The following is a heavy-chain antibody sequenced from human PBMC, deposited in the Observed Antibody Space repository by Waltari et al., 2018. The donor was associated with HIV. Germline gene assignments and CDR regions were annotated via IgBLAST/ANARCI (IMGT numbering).Heavy chain of an antibody. D-gene: IGHD1-26*01. V-gene: IGHV3-30*01. CDR1: GFTFSNYA. CDR2: ISYDETIK. CDR3: ATSRSPIEPGSY. J-gene: IGHJ4*02. Sequence: QVQLVESGGGVVQPGRSLRLSCAASGFTFSNYAMHWVRQAPGKGLEWVAVISYDETIKSYADSVQGRFSISRDNSKNTLYWQMNSLRPDDTAVYYCATSRSPIEPGSYWGQGTLVTVSS.